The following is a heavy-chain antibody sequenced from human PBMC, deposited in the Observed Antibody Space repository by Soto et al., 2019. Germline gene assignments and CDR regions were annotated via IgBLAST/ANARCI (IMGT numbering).Heavy chain of an antibody. CDR2: IYSRPNYI. CDR1: GFTLNNYG. J-gene: IGHJ6*02. D-gene: IGHD6-6*01. Sequence: PXGSLRRSCAASGFTLNNYGMTWVRQGPGKGLEWVASIYSRPNYIHYTESVKGRFIISRDNAKNSVYLQMNSLRVEDAAVYYCGREQEDEGRSSLRVYYGVDVCGQGTTVTVSS. CDR3: GREQEDEGRSSLRVYYGVDV. V-gene: IGHV3-21*06.